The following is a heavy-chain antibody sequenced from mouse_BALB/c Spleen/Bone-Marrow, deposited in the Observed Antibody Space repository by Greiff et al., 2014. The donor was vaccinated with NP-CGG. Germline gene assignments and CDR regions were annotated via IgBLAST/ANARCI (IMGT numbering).Heavy chain of an antibody. D-gene: IGHD1-1*01. CDR3: VSNATGTGAIDY. CDR2: IWADGST. CDR1: GFSFTNSG. J-gene: IGHJ4*01. V-gene: IGHV2-9*02. Sequence: VQLQESGPGLVAPSQSLSITCTVSGFSFTNSGIHWVRQPPGKGLEWLGVIWADGSTTYISALMSRMSISKDNSKSLVFFKMTSVETDDKSMYYGVSNATGTGAIDYWGQGTSLAVSS.